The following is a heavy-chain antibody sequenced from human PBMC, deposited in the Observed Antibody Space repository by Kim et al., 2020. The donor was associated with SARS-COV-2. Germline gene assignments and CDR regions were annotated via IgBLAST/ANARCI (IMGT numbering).Heavy chain of an antibody. CDR1: GGSFSGYY. J-gene: IGHJ4*02. Sequence: SETLSLTCAVYGGSFSGYYWSWIRQPPGKGLEWIGEINHSGSTNYNPSLKSRVTISVDTSKNQFSLKLSSVTAADTAVYYCARGLRRTREWLGLGEFDYWGQGTLVTVSS. D-gene: IGHD5-12*01. V-gene: IGHV4-34*01. CDR3: ARGLRRTREWLGLGEFDY. CDR2: INHSGST.